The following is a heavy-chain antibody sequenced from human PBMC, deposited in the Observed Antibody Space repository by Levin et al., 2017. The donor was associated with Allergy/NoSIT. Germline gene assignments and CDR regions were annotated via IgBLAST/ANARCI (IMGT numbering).Heavy chain of an antibody. V-gene: IGHV4-61*01. D-gene: IGHD4-23*01. J-gene: IGHJ4*02. CDR3: AREAYSGNKLTVFDY. CDR2: VYYSGCT. CDR1: GGGSVSRGSYY. Sequence: PSETLSLTCSVSGGGSVSRGSYYWTWIRQAPGKGMEWIGNVYYSGCTNYNPSLKSRVNVSIDASKNQFSLRLTSVTVADTALYFCAREAYSGNKLTVFDYWGQGTLVTVSS.